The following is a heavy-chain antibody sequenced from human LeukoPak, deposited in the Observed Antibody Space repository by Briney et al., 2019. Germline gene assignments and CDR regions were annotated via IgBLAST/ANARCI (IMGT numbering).Heavy chain of an antibody. CDR2: INPNSGIT. CDR3: ASWSKKNIDDAFDV. V-gene: IGHV1-2*02. J-gene: IGHJ3*01. CDR1: GYTFTGYY. Sequence: ASVKVSCKASGYTFTGYYMHWVRQAPGQGLEWMGWINPNSGITNYAQKIQGRVSMTRDTSISTAYMELSRLRSDDTAVYYWASWSKKNIDDAFDVWGKGTMVTVSS.